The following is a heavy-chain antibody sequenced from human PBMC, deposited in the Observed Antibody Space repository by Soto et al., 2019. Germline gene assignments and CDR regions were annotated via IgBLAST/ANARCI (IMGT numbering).Heavy chain of an antibody. D-gene: IGHD6-19*01. CDR2: IYWDDDK. CDR1: GFSLSSTRMA. CDR3: AHIVVAGLGYYFDY. Sequence: HITLKESGPTLVKPTQTLTLTCTFSGFSLSSTRMAVGWIRQPPGKALEWRALIYWDDDKRYSPFLKSRLTITKDTSKNQVVLTMSNMDPVDTARSYCAHIVVAGLGYYFDYWGQGTLVTVSS. V-gene: IGHV2-5*02. J-gene: IGHJ4*02.